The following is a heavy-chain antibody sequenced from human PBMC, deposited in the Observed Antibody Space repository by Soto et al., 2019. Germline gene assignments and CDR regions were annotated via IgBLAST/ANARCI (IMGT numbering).Heavy chain of an antibody. V-gene: IGHV3-23*01. CDR1: GFTFSSYA. CDR2: ISGSGGST. Sequence: PGGSLRLSCAASGFTFSSYAMSFVRQAPGKGLEWVSAISGSGGSTYYADSVKGRFTISRDNSKNTLYLQMNSLRAEDTAVYYCAKDQSGYSSSWYGYYYYYGMDVWGQGTTVTVSS. CDR3: AKDQSGYSSSWYGYYYYYGMDV. D-gene: IGHD6-13*01. J-gene: IGHJ6*02.